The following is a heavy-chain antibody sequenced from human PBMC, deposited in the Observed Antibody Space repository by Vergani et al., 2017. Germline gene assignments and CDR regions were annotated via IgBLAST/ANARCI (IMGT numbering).Heavy chain of an antibody. CDR3: AGPRAPCSGGSCYTVARVYLDY. Sequence: QVQLVQSGAEVKKPGSSVKVSCKASGGTFSSYAISWVRQAPGQGLEWMGGIIPIFGTANYAQKFQGRVTITADASTSTAYMELSSLRSEDTAVDYCAGPRAPCSGGSCYTVARVYLDYWGQGTLVTVSS. CDR1: GGTFSSYA. D-gene: IGHD2-15*01. J-gene: IGHJ4*02. CDR2: IIPIFGTA. V-gene: IGHV1-69*01.